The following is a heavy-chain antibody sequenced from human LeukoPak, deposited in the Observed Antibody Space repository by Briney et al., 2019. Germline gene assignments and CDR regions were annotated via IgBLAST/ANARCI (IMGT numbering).Heavy chain of an antibody. J-gene: IGHJ6*02. Sequence: GGSLRLSCAASGFTFSSYGMRWVRQAPGKGLEWVAVIWYDGSNKCYADSVKGRFTISRDNSKNTLYLQMNSLRAEDTAVYYCAREVPAAIPYYYYGMDVWGQGTTVTVSS. CDR3: AREVPAAIPYYYYGMDV. V-gene: IGHV3-33*01. CDR2: IWYDGSNK. D-gene: IGHD2-2*02. CDR1: GFTFSSYG.